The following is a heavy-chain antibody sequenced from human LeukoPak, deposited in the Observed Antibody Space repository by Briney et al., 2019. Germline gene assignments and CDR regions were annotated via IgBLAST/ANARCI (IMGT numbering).Heavy chain of an antibody. J-gene: IGHJ6*03. D-gene: IGHD3-3*01. CDR3: ATWGFWSGYYPYYYYYMDV. CDR2: FDPGDGET. Sequence: ASVKVSCKVSGYTLTELSMHWVRQAPGKGLEWMGGFDPGDGETIYAQKFQGRVTMTEDTSTDTAYMELSSLRSEDTAVYYCATWGFWSGYYPYYYYYMDVWGKGTTVTVSS. V-gene: IGHV1-24*01. CDR1: GYTLTELS.